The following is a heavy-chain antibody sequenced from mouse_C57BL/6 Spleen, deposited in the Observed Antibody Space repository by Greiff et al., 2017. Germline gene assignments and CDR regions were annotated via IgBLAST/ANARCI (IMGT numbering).Heavy chain of an antibody. CDR3: AAYGYY. J-gene: IGHJ2*01. Sequence: EVQLVESGPELVKPGASVKTSCKASGYSFPGYYMHWVKQSSEKSLEWIGEINPSAGGTSYNPKFKGKATLTVDKSSSTAYMQLKSLTSEDSAVYYCAAYGYYWGQGTTLTVSS. D-gene: IGHD1-1*01. CDR1: GYSFPGYY. V-gene: IGHV1-43*01. CDR2: INPSAGGT.